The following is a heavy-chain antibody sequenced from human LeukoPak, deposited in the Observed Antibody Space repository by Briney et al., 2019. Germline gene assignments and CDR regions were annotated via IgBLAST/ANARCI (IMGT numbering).Heavy chain of an antibody. Sequence: KPSETLSHTCAVSGYSLSSGYFWGWIRQPPGKGLEWIGSIYHSGSTYYNPSLKSRVTISVDTSKNQFSLKLSSVTAADTVVYYCARLGDYGGNFICYYYMHVWGKGTTVTVSS. V-gene: IGHV4-38-2*01. CDR3: ARLGDYGGNFICYYYMHV. J-gene: IGHJ6*03. CDR2: IYHSGST. D-gene: IGHD4-23*01. CDR1: GYSLSSGYF.